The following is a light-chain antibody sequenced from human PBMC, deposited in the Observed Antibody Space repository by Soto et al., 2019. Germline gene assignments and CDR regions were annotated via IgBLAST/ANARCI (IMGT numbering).Light chain of an antibody. Sequence: EIVMTQSPATLSVSPGERATLSCRASQSVSSNLAWYQQKPGQAPRLLIYGASTRATGIPARFSGSGSGTEFTLTISSLQSEDFAVYYLQQYNNWPPRAWTFGQGTKVEIK. CDR1: QSVSSN. J-gene: IGKJ1*01. V-gene: IGKV3-15*01. CDR2: GAS. CDR3: QQYNNWPPRAWT.